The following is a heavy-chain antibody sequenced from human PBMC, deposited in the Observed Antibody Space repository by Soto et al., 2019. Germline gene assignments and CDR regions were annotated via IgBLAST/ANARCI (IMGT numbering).Heavy chain of an antibody. CDR3: ARDCSITSCYSYYYGMDV. J-gene: IGHJ6*02. CDR2: IKQDGSEK. D-gene: IGHD2-2*01. Sequence: EVQLVESGGGLVQPGGSLRLSCAASGFTFSSYWMSWVRQAPGKGLEWVANIKQDGSEKYYVDSVKGRFTISRDNAKNSLYLQVNSLRAEDTAVYYCARDCSITSCYSYYYGMDVWGQGTTVTVSS. V-gene: IGHV3-7*04. CDR1: GFTFSSYW.